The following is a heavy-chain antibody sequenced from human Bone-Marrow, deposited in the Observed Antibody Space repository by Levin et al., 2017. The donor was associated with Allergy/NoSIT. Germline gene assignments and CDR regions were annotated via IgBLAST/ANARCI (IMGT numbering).Heavy chain of an antibody. CDR2: IIPIFGTA. J-gene: IGHJ6*02. D-gene: IGHD5-18*01. CDR3: ARDGALGAMGYDYDGMDG. Sequence: ASVKVSCKASGGTFSSYAISWVRQAPGQGLEWMGGIIPIFGTANYAQKFQGRVTITADESTSTAYMELSSLRSEDTAVYYCARDGALGAMGYDYDGMDGWGQGTTVTVSS. V-gene: IGHV1-69*13. CDR1: GGTFSSYA.